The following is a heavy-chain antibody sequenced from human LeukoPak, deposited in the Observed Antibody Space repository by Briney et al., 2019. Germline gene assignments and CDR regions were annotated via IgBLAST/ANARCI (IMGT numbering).Heavy chain of an antibody. V-gene: IGHV4-4*07. CDR3: ARGARALPFDY. D-gene: IGHD4/OR15-4a*01. CDR2: IYTSGST. J-gene: IGHJ4*02. Sequence: SETLSLTCTVSGGSISSYYWSWIRQPAGKGLEWIGRIYTSGSTNYNPSLESRVTMSVDTSKNQFSLKLSSVTAADTAVHYCARGARALPFDYWGQGTLVTVSS. CDR1: GGSISSYY.